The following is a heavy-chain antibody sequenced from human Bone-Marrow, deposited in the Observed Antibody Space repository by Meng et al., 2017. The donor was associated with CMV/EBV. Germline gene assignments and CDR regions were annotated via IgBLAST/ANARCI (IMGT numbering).Heavy chain of an antibody. CDR3: ARGYHLDY. V-gene: IGHV3-7*04. CDR2: IKQDGSEK. CDR1: GFTFSSYE. J-gene: IGHJ4*02. Sequence: GGSLRLSCAASGFTFSSYEMNWVRQAPGKGLEWVANIKQDGSEKYYVDSVKGRFTISRDNAKNSLYLQMNSLRAEDTAVYYCARGYHLDYWGQGTLVTVSS. D-gene: IGHD1-14*01.